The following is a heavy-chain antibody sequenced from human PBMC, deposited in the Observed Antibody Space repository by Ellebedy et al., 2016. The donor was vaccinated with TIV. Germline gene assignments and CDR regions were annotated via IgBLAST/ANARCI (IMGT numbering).Heavy chain of an antibody. D-gene: IGHD6-13*01. J-gene: IGHJ4*02. CDR3: VRVKPAAAVFDY. V-gene: IGHV3-7*03. CDR2: IKQDGSEK. CDR1: GFTFSTYW. Sequence: PGGSLRLSCAASGFTFSTYWMSWVRQAPGKGLEWVAKIKQDGSEKHYVDSVKGRFTIFRDNAKNSLYLQMNSLRAEDTAVYYCVRVKPAAAVFDYWGPGTVLTVSS.